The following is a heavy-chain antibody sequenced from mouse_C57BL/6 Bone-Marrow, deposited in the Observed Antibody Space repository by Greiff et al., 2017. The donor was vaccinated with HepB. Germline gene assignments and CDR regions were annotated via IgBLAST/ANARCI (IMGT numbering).Heavy chain of an antibody. CDR3: AREVPYDYFDY. Sequence: EVQLVESEGGLVQPGSSMKLSCTASGFTFSDYYMAWVRQVPEKGLEWVANINYDGSSTYYLDSLKSRFIISRDNAKNILYLQMSSLKSEDTATYYCAREVPYDYFDYWGQGTTLTVSS. CDR2: INYDGSST. D-gene: IGHD2-3*01. CDR1: GFTFSDYY. J-gene: IGHJ2*01. V-gene: IGHV5-16*01.